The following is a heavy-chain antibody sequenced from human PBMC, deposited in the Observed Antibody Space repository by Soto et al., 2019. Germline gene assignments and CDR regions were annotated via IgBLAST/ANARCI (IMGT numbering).Heavy chain of an antibody. J-gene: IGHJ3*02. CDR3: AKVLSGYHPRYALDI. CDR2: INSDGST. Sequence: GGSLRLSCAASGFTFSSYWMHWVRQAPGKGLVWVSRINSDGSTYYADSVKGRFTISKDNSKNTLYLQMNSLRAEDTAVYYCAKVLSGYHPRYALDIWGQGTMVTVS. V-gene: IGHV3-74*01. D-gene: IGHD3-22*01. CDR1: GFTFSSYW.